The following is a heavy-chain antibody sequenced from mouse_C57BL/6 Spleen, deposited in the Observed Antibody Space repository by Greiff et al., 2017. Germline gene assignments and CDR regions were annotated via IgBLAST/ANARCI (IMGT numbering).Heavy chain of an antibody. D-gene: IGHD4-1*01. CDR2: IYPGGGYP. CDR1: GYAFSSSW. CDR3: ASQNWDRDYYARDI. J-gene: IGHJ4*01. Sequence: QVQLQQSGPELVKPGASVKISCKASGYAFSSSWMNWVQQRPGKGLAWIGRIYPGGGYPNYNGKFKGTATLTPDKSSSTDYMQLSNLTSEDSAVYYCASQNWDRDYYARDIWGKGTSVTVSS. V-gene: IGHV1-82*01.